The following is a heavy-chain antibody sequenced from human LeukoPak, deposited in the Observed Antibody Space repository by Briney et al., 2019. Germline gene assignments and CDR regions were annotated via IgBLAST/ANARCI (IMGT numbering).Heavy chain of an antibody. CDR2: INPNTGGT. CDR3: ARDKEAISAPFGDAFDI. D-gene: IGHD2/OR15-2a*01. V-gene: IGHV1-2*02. J-gene: IGHJ3*02. Sequence: ASVKVSCTPSGYTFTAYNIHWVRQAPGQGLEWMGWINPNTGGTHSPEKFKGRVTMTRDTAFSTAYMELSRLRSDDTAVYYCARDKEAISAPFGDAFDIWGQGTMVTVSS. CDR1: GYTFTAYN.